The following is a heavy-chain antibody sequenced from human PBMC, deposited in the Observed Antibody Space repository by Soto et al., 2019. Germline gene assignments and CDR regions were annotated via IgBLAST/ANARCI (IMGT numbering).Heavy chain of an antibody. D-gene: IGHD3-9*01. CDR3: ARGASILTGYYIRADWFGP. V-gene: IGHV1-3*01. J-gene: IGHJ5*02. Sequence: ASVKVSCKASGYTFTSYAMHWVRQAPGQRLERMGWIIAVIGTTKYAQKFQGRVTITADESTSTAYMELSSLRSEDTAVYYCARGASILTGYYIRADWFGPWGQGTLVTVSS. CDR2: IIAVIGTT. CDR1: GYTFTSYA.